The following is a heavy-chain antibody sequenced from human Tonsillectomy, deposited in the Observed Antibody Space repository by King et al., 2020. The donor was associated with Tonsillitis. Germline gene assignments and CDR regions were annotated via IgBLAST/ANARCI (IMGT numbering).Heavy chain of an antibody. CDR3: ARGRMAAADTGLFDY. J-gene: IGHJ4*02. CDR2: INPNSGGT. V-gene: IGHV1-2*04. CDR1: GYTFTDYY. D-gene: IGHD6-13*01. Sequence: QLVQSGTEVKKPGASVKVSCKASGYTFTDYYMHWVRQAPGQGLEWMGWINPNSGGTNYAQKFQGWVTMTRDTSISTAYMELSRLTSDDTAVYYCARGRMAAADTGLFDYWGQGTLVIVSS.